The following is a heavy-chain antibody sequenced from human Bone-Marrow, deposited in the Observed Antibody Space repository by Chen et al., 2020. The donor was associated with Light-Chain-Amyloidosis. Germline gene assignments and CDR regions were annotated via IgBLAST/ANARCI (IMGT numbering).Heavy chain of an antibody. CDR1: GDFISNSSYY. Sequence: HLQLQESGPGLVKPSETLSLTCTVFGDFISNSSYYWGWIRQPPGKGLEFIGTVYYSGSTYYNPSLKSRVTIFLDTSKNQFSLRLNSVTAADTAVYYCARVYSSSFPFDFYSWGQGTLVTVSS. CDR3: ARVYSSSFPFDFYS. CDR2: VYYSGST. V-gene: IGHV4-39*01. J-gene: IGHJ5*01. D-gene: IGHD6-13*01.